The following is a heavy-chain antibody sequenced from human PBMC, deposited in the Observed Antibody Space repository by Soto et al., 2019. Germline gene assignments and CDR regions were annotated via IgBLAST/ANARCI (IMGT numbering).Heavy chain of an antibody. J-gene: IGHJ4*02. CDR3: ARDLAISLFDN. V-gene: IGHV3-48*02. CDR1: GFTFSSYS. Sequence: EVQLVESGGGLVQPGGSLRLSCAASGFTFSSYSMNWVRQAPGKGLEWVSYIGSSSNTIYYADSVKGRFTISRDNAKNTLNLQMNSLRDEDTAVYYCARDLAISLFDNCGQGTLVTVSS. CDR2: IGSSSNTI.